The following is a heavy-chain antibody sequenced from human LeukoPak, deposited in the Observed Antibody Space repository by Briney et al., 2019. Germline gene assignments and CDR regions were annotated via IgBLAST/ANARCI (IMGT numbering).Heavy chain of an antibody. V-gene: IGHV3-48*01. J-gene: IGHJ4*02. CDR2: ISSSSTTI. Sequence: EGSLRLSCAASGFTFNIYSMNWVRQAPGKGLEWVSYISSSSTTIYYADSVKGRFTISRDNAKNSLYLQMNSLRAEDTAVYYCARGSYGDYYFDYWGQGTLVTVSS. CDR3: ARGSYGDYYFDY. CDR1: GFTFNIYS. D-gene: IGHD4-17*01.